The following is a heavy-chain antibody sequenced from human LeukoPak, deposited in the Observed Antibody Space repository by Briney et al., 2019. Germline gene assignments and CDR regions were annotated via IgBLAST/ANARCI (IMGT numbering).Heavy chain of an antibody. J-gene: IGHJ4*02. CDR3: ARSYSSSWYGMSLGF. CDR2: IYSGGST. D-gene: IGHD6-19*01. CDR1: GFSVSSNY. V-gene: IGHV3-53*01. Sequence: GGSLRLSCAASGFSVSSNYMTWVRQALGKGLEWVSVIYSGGSTYYADSVKGRFTISRDNSENTVYLQMNSLRAEDTAVYYCARSYSSSWYGMSLGFWGQGTLVTVST.